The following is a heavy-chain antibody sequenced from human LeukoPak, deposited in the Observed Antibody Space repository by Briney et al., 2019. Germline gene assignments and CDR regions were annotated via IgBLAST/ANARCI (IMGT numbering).Heavy chain of an antibody. CDR1: GASISGSGYY. Sequence: SETLSLTCAVSGASISGSGYYLGWIRQPPGKGLEWMGNIYYTGSTYYNASLQSRVTISIDMSKTQFSLRLSSVTAADTAMYYCVKSGGYGLIDYWGQGTLVTVSS. CDR3: VKSGGYGLIDY. J-gene: IGHJ4*02. CDR2: IYYTGST. D-gene: IGHD6-19*01. V-gene: IGHV4-39*01.